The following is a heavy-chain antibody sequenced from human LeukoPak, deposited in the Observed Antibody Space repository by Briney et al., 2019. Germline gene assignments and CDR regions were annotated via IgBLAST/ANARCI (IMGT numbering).Heavy chain of an antibody. CDR1: GFTFDVYW. CDR3: ARDFYFDY. Sequence: GGSLRLSCAASGFTFDVYWMNWVRQAPGKGLEWVANIKHDASENYYVDSVKGRFSISRDNAKNSLYLQMNSLRADDTAVYYCARDFYFDYWGRGTLVTVSS. V-gene: IGHV3-7*01. J-gene: IGHJ4*02. CDR2: IKHDASEN.